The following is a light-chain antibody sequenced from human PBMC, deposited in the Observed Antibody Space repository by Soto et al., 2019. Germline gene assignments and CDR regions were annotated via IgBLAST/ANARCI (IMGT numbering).Light chain of an antibody. CDR1: SSNIGRDY. Sequence: QSVLTQPPSTSGTPGQRVTISCSGRSSNIGRDYVYWFQQLPGTAPKLLIYTNNQRPSGVPDRFSGSKSGTSASLAISGLRSEDEAGYYCAVWDDSLSTWVFGGGTKVTVL. CDR2: TNN. CDR3: AVWDDSLSTWV. J-gene: IGLJ3*02. V-gene: IGLV1-47*02.